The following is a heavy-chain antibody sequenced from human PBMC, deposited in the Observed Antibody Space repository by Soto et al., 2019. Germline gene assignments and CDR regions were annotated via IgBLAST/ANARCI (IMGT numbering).Heavy chain of an antibody. J-gene: IGHJ4*02. CDR3: ERGTRRSPYLVY. CDR2: IYPGDSDT. V-gene: IGHV5-51*01. CDR1: GYSFTSYW. Sequence: GESLKISCKGSGYSFTSYWIAWVRHLPGKGLEWMGIIYPGDSDTRYSPSFHGQVTISADRSVGTAYLQWSSLEASDSAFYFCERGTRRSPYLVYWGPGALVTISS. D-gene: IGHD1-26*01.